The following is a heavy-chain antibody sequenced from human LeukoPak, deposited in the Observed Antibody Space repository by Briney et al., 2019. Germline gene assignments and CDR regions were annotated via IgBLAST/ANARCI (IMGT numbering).Heavy chain of an antibody. CDR2: MKHDGSEK. V-gene: IGHV3-7*01. J-gene: IGHJ6*02. CDR1: GFTFRRYW. Sequence: GGSLRLSCAAYGFTFRRYWMSWVRQPPGKGPEWVASMKHDGSEKNYVDSVKGRFTISRDNAKNSLYLQMNSLRAEDTAVYYCAKPALETRHYYYYGIDVWGQGKTVTVS. CDR3: AKPALETRHYYYYGIDV. D-gene: IGHD4-23*01.